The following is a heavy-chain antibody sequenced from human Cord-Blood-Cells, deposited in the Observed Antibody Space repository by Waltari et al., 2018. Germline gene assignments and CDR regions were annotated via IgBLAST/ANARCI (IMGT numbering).Heavy chain of an antibody. CDR2: IYTSGST. Sequence: QVQLQESGPGLVKPSETLSLTCTVSGGSISSYYWSWIRQPAGKGLEWIGRIYTSGSTNYHPSLKRRVTMSVDTSKNQFSLKLSSVTAADTAVYYCAREMHYDFWSGYYFAFDIWGQGTMVTVSS. V-gene: IGHV4-4*07. CDR1: GGSISSYY. D-gene: IGHD3-3*01. CDR3: AREMHYDFWSGYYFAFDI. J-gene: IGHJ3*02.